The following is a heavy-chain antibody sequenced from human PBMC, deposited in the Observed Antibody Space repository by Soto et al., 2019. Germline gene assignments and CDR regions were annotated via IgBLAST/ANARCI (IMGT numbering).Heavy chain of an antibody. D-gene: IGHD1-26*01. CDR2: INAANGNT. CDR1: GYTFISYA. Sequence: QVQLVQSGAEVKKPGASVKVSCKASGYTFISYAIHWVRQAPGESLEWMGWINAANGNTRYSQNFQGRVTIARDTSASTAYMELSSLRSEETAVYYCAREGAKWELLNWGQGTLVTVSS. CDR3: AREGAKWELLN. V-gene: IGHV1-3*01. J-gene: IGHJ4*02.